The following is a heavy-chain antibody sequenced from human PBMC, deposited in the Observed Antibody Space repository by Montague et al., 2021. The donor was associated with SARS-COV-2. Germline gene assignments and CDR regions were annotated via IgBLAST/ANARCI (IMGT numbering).Heavy chain of an antibody. CDR2: ISGSCGST. V-gene: IGHV3-23*01. D-gene: IGHD2-15*01. J-gene: IGHJ5*02. CDR3: AKDRIVVVVAALFDP. Sequence: SLRLSCAASGFTFSSYAMSWVRQAPGKGLEWVSAISGSCGSTYXXXSXXXRFTISRDNSKNTLYLQMNSLRAEDTAVYYCAKDRIVVVVAALFDPWGQGTLVTVSS. CDR1: GFTFSSYA.